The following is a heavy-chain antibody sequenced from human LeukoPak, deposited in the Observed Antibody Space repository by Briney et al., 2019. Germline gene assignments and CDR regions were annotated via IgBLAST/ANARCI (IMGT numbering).Heavy chain of an antibody. CDR1: GFTFTDHY. Sequence: ASVKVSCKSSGFTFTDHYIHWVRQGPGQGLEWMGYIGPHSTFTSSPQEFQGRVTMTRDASMSTAYMELIRLTSDDTAVYYCVREGEGPLSKDFDYWGQGTLVTVSS. CDR3: VREGEGPLSKDFDY. J-gene: IGHJ4*02. D-gene: IGHD2/OR15-2a*01. CDR2: IGPHSTFT. V-gene: IGHV1-2*02.